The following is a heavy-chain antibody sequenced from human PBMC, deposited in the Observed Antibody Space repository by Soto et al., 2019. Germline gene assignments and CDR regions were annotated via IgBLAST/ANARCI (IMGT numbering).Heavy chain of an antibody. CDR2: INAGNGNT. Sequence: QVQLVQSGAEVKKPGASVKVSCKASGYTFTTYAMHWVRQAPGQRLEWMGWINAGNGNTKYSQNFQGRVTITRDTSASTAYMELSSLRSEDTAVYYCAKDRGSGLGNDAFDIWGQGTMVTVSS. CDR3: AKDRGSGLGNDAFDI. V-gene: IGHV1-3*01. J-gene: IGHJ3*02. D-gene: IGHD6-19*01. CDR1: GYTFTTYA.